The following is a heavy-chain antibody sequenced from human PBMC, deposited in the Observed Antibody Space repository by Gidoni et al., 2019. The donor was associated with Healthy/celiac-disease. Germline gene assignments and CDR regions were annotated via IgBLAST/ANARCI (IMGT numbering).Heavy chain of an antibody. CDR1: GFSLSTSGVG. Sequence: QITLKESGPTLVKPTQTLTLTCTFSGFSLSTSGVGVGWIRQPPGKALEWLALIYWNDDKRYSPSLKSRLTITKDTSKNQVVLTMTNMDPVDTATYYCAHSLGSSGWFLQRYSAFDIWGQGTMVTVSS. CDR3: AHSLGSSGWFLQRYSAFDI. V-gene: IGHV2-5*01. CDR2: IYWNDDK. D-gene: IGHD6-19*01. J-gene: IGHJ3*02.